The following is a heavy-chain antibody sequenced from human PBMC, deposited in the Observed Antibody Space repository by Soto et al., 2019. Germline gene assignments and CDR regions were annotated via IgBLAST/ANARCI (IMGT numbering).Heavy chain of an antibody. Sequence: EVQLVESGRGLVQPGGSLRLSCAASGFTFSNYWMHWVRQAPGKGLVWVSRINSDGTRTNYADSVKGRFTISRDNAENTLYLQMNSLTAEDTAVYYCARVAVGYYYMDVWGKGTTVTVSS. CDR2: INSDGTRT. CDR1: GFTFSNYW. V-gene: IGHV3-74*01. CDR3: ARVAVGYYYMDV. J-gene: IGHJ6*03.